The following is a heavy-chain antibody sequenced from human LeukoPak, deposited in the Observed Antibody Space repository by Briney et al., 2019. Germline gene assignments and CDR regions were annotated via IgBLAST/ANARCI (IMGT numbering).Heavy chain of an antibody. J-gene: IGHJ4*02. CDR1: GFTFSSYG. Sequence: PGGSLRLSCAASGFTFSSYGMHWVRQAPGKGLEWVAFIRYDGSNKYYADSVKGRFTISRDNSKNTLYLQMNSLRAEDTAVYYCAKDQGGRYSYGYFDYWGQGTLVTVSS. V-gene: IGHV3-30*02. CDR3: AKDQGGRYSYGYFDY. D-gene: IGHD5-18*01. CDR2: IRYDGSNK.